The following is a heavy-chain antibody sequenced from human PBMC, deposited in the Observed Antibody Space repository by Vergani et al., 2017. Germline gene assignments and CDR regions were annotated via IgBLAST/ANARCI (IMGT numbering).Heavy chain of an antibody. D-gene: IGHD3-22*01. V-gene: IGHV3-43*02. CDR3: AKGFSYDSSGYSYFDY. CDR2: ISGDGGST. CDR1: GFTFDDYD. Sequence: EVQLVESGGGLVKPGGSLRLSCAASGFTFDDYDMHWVRQAPGKGLEWVSLISGDGGSTYYADSVKGRFTISRDNSKNSLYLQMNSLRTEDTALYYCAKGFSYDSSGYSYFDYWGQGTLVTVSS. J-gene: IGHJ4*02.